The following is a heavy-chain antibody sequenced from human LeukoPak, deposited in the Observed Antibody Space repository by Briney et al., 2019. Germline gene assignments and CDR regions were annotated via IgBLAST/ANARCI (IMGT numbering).Heavy chain of an antibody. CDR2: IKSKTDGGTT. CDR3: TTEEYSSSPIDY. CDR1: GFTFSNAW. Sequence: GGSLRLSCAASGFTFSNAWMNWVRQAPGKGLEWVGRIKSKTDGGTTDYAAPVKGRFTISRDDSKNTLYLRMNSLKTEDTAVYYGTTEEYSSSPIDYWGQGTLVTVSS. J-gene: IGHJ4*02. D-gene: IGHD6-13*01. V-gene: IGHV3-15*07.